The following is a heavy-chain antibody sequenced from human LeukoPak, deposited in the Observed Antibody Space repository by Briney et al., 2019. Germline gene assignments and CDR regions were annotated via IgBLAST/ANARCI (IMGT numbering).Heavy chain of an antibody. V-gene: IGHV3-48*01. J-gene: IGHJ6*03. D-gene: IGHD1-1*01. CDR3: ARDGNRDGDMDV. Sequence: GGSLRLSCAASGFTFVSYNMNWVRQAPGKGLEWVAYISSSSSLIYYAGSVKGRFTVSRDSVKRSLYLQMDSLRAEDTAVYYCARDGNRDGDMDVWGKGTTVTVSS. CDR2: ISSSSSLI. CDR1: GFTFVSYN.